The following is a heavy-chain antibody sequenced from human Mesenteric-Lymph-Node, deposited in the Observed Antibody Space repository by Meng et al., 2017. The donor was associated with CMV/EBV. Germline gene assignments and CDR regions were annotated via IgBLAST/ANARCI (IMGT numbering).Heavy chain of an antibody. CDR2: KKKKKEKK. J-gene: IGHJ4*02. V-gene: IGHV1-69*11. CDR3: AKEQKVHSGYFDY. Sequence: ERKERGKGKERKGKKKKKKEKKKKEKKRKGRVTITEEEATTTEYMELNSLRSEDTDVYYCAKEQKVHSGYFDYWGQGTLVTVSS. D-gene: IGHD2-15*01.